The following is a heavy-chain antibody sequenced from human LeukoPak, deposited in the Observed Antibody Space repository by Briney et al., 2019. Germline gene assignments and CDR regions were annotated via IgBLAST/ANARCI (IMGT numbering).Heavy chain of an antibody. D-gene: IGHD3-10*01. CDR1: GFTFSSYW. CDR2: INSDGSTT. V-gene: IGHV3-74*01. CDR3: ARGRTSGSPRRAFDI. Sequence: GGSLRLSCAASGFTFSSYWMHWVRQAPGKGLVWVSRINSDGSTTNYADSVKGRFTISRDNAQNTLYLQMNSLRVEDTAVYYCARGRTSGSPRRAFDIWGQGTMVTVSS. J-gene: IGHJ3*02.